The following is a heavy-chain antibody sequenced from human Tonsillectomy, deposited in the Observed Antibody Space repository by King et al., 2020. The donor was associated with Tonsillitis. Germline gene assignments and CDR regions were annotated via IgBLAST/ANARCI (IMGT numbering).Heavy chain of an antibody. D-gene: IGHD3-22*01. Sequence: LQLQESGPGLVKPSETLSLTCTVSGGSISSSTYYWGWIRQPPGEGLEWIGSIYYSGSTYYSPSLKSRVTISVDTSKNQFSLKLNSVTATDTAVYYCAKSFGYYYDSSGYCFDYWGQGTLLTVAS. CDR3: AKSFGYYYDSSGYCFDY. CDR1: GGSISSSTYY. CDR2: IYYSGST. V-gene: IGHV4-39*01. J-gene: IGHJ4*02.